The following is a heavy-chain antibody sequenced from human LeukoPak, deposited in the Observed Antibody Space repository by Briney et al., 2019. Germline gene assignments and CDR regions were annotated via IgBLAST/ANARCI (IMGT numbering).Heavy chain of an antibody. CDR2: IYYTGTT. CDR3: AILKYDGGWYGPDY. J-gene: IGHJ4*02. CDR1: GGSFGTYY. D-gene: IGHD6-19*01. V-gene: IGHV4-59*08. Sequence: PSETLSLTCTVSGGSFGTYYWTWIRQPPGKGLEWIGNIYYTGTTKYNPSLKSRVTLSVDTSKNQFSLKLTSVTAADTAVYYCAILKYDGGWYGPDYWGQGTLVTVSS.